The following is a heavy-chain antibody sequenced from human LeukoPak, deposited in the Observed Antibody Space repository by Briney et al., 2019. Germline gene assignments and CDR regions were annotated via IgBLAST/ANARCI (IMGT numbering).Heavy chain of an antibody. V-gene: IGHV4-34*01. CDR2: TNHSGST. D-gene: IGHD3-9*01. CDR3: ARGPRWGLYYDILTGPHFDY. Sequence: SETLSLTCAVYGGSFSGYYWSWIRQPPGKGLEWIGETNHSGSTNYNPSLKSRVTISVDTSKNQFSLKLSSVTAADTAVYYCARGPRWGLYYDILTGPHFDYWGQGTLVTVSS. CDR1: GGSFSGYY. J-gene: IGHJ4*02.